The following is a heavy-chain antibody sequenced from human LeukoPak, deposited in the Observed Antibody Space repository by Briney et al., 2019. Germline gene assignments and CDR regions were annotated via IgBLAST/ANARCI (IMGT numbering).Heavy chain of an antibody. CDR1: GGSISSGGYY. Sequence: SETLSLTCTVSGGSISSGGYYWSWIRQHPGKGLEWIGYIYYSGSTYYNPSLKSRVTISVGTSKNQFSLKLSSVTAADTAVYYCARVENVIYYDSRAGAFDIWGQGTMVTVSS. V-gene: IGHV4-31*03. J-gene: IGHJ3*02. D-gene: IGHD3-22*01. CDR2: IYYSGST. CDR3: ARVENVIYYDSRAGAFDI.